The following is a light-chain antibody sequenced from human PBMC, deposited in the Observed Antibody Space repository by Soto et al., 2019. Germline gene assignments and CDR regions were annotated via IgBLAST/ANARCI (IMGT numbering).Light chain of an antibody. J-gene: IGKJ1*01. Sequence: DIQMTQSPSSLSASVGDRVTITYRASQGISNYLAWYQKTPGKVPKLLIYAASTLQSGVPSRFSGSGSGTDFTLTISSLQPEDVATYYCQKYNSAPPTFGQGTKVEIK. CDR1: QGISNY. CDR2: AAS. CDR3: QKYNSAPPT. V-gene: IGKV1-27*01.